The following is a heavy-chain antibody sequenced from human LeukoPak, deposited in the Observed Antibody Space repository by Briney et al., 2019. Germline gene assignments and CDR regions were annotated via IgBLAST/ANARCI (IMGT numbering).Heavy chain of an antibody. CDR2: VYHTGHI. V-gene: IGHV4-61*01. CDR1: GGSVSSGSYY. J-gene: IGHJ4*02. D-gene: IGHD5-18*01. CDR3: ARDRGGGRGYSEGLDY. Sequence: SETLSLTCTVSGGSVSSGSYYWSWIRQPPGKSLEWIGHVYHTGHINYNPPLRSRVTISVDTSRNQFSLDLTSVSAADTAVYYCARDRGGGRGYSEGLDYWGQGALVTVSS.